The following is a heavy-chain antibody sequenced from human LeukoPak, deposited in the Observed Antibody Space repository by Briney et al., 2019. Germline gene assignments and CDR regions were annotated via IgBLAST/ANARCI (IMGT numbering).Heavy chain of an antibody. D-gene: IGHD2-15*01. J-gene: IGHJ4*02. CDR3: ARDLLRVVSGSY. CDR2: IIPISGTA. Sequence: SVKVSCKASGGTFSSYAISWVRQAPGQGLEWMGGIIPISGTANYAQKFQGRVTITADESTSTAYMELSSLRSEDTAVYYCARDLLRVVSGSYWGQGTLVTVSS. CDR1: GGTFSSYA. V-gene: IGHV1-69*13.